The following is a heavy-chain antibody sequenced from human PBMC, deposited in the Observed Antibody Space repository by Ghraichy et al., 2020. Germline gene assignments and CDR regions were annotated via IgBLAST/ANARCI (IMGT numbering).Heavy chain of an antibody. D-gene: IGHD4-17*01. V-gene: IGHV3-33*01. CDR3: ARDRGLRCLDY. Sequence: GGSLRLTCAASGFTFSSYGMHWVRQAPGKGLEWVAVIWYDGSNKYYADSVKGRFTISRDNSKNTLYLQMNSLRAEDTAVYYCARDRGLRCLDYWGQGTLVTVSS. CDR1: GFTFSSYG. CDR2: IWYDGSNK. J-gene: IGHJ4*02.